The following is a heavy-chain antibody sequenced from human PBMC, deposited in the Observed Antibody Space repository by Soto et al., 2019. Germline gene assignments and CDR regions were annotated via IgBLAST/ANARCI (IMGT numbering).Heavy chain of an antibody. V-gene: IGHV3-64D*06. CDR3: VILYYYDSSGYWDAFDI. D-gene: IGHD3-22*01. Sequence: GGSLRLSCSASGFTFSSYAMHWVRQAPGKGLEYVSAISSNGGSTYYADSVKGRFTISRDNSKNTLYLQMSSLRAEDTAVYYCVILYYYDSSGYWDAFDIWGQGTMVTVSS. CDR1: GFTFSSYA. J-gene: IGHJ3*02. CDR2: ISSNGGST.